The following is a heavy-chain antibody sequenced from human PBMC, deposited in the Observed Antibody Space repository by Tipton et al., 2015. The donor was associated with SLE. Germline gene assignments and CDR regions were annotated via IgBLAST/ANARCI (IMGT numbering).Heavy chain of an antibody. CDR1: GFTFSRYS. J-gene: IGHJ6*03. D-gene: IGHD3-3*01. CDR3: VRDGETAYFDFWSASKMQNYYMEV. Sequence: SLRLSCAASGFTFSRYSLHWVRQAPGKGLEWVAVISYDGSEEYYADSVKGRFTISRDNSKNTVNLQMNSLRVEDSGIYYCVRDGETAYFDFWSASKMQNYYMEVRGKGTTLIVSS. V-gene: IGHV3-30*04. CDR2: ISYDGSEE.